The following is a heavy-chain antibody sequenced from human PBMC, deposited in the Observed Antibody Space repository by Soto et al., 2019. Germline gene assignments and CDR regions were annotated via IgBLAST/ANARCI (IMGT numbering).Heavy chain of an antibody. V-gene: IGHV1-3*01. J-gene: IGHJ2*01. Sequence: GASGKVSCKASGYTFTSYSMHWVRQAPGQRLEWMGWINAGNGNTKYSQKFQGRVTITRDTSASTAYMELSSLRSEDTAVYYCARSRNMPVANFDLWGRGTLVTVSS. D-gene: IGHD2-2*01. CDR3: ARSRNMPVANFDL. CDR2: INAGNGNT. CDR1: GYTFTSYS.